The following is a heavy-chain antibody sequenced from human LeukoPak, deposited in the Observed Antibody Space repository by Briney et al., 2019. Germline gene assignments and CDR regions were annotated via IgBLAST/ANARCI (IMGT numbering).Heavy chain of an antibody. Sequence: KSSETLSLTCAVSGGSISSSSYYWGWIRQPPGKGLEWIGSIYYSGSTYYNPSLKSRVTISVDTSKNQFSLKLSSVTAADTAVYYCARVQKTGFFDYWGQGTLVTVSS. J-gene: IGHJ4*02. CDR2: IYYSGST. CDR3: ARVQKTGFFDY. V-gene: IGHV4-39*07. CDR1: GGSISSSSYY.